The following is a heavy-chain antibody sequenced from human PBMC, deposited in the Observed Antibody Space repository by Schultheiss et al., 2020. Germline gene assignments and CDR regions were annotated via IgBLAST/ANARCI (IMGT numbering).Heavy chain of an antibody. CDR3: ARVRYTYGYEPMRFDY. J-gene: IGHJ4*02. CDR2: ISYDGSNK. V-gene: IGHV3-30*07. D-gene: IGHD5-18*01. Sequence: GGSLRLSCAASGFTFSSYAMHWVRQAPGKGLEWVAVISYDGSNKYYADSVKGRFTISRDNSKNTLYLQMNSLRAEDTAVYYCARVRYTYGYEPMRFDYWGQGALVTVSS. CDR1: GFTFSSYA.